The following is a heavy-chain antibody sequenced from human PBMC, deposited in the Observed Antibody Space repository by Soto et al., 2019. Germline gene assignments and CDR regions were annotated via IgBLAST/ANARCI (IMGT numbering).Heavy chain of an antibody. J-gene: IGHJ4*02. CDR1: GDSVSSNSVA. CDR3: ARNWFKQYLSHFDF. Sequence: QVQLQQSGPGLVKPSQTLSLTCAISGDSVSSNSVAWNWIRQSPSRGLEWLGRTYYRSKWYNDFAPSVKSRININADTSKNQFSLQLNSVPPEDTAVYYCARNWFKQYLSHFDFWGQGTLVTVSS. CDR2: TYYRSKWYN. V-gene: IGHV6-1*01. D-gene: IGHD2-2*02.